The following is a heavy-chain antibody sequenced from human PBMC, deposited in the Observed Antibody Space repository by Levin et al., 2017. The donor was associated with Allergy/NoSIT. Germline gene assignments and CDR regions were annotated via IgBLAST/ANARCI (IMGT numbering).Heavy chain of an antibody. CDR3: ARRAGDFDS. CDR1: GTSVIANY. J-gene: IGHJ5*01. D-gene: IGHD4-17*01. CDR2: IYSNGET. Sequence: PGGSLRLSCNVSGTSVIANYWNWIRQPAGKGLEWIGRIYSNGETKYSSSLQSRVTMSIDTSRNQFYLRLTSLTAADSALYYCARRAGDFDSWGQGILVTVSS. V-gene: IGHV4-4*07.